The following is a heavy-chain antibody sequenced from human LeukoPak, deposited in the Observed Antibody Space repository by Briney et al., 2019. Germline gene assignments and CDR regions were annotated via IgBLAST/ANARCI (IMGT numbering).Heavy chain of an antibody. CDR2: ISGSGGST. CDR3: AKDPDIVVVVAAWYNWFDP. CDR1: GFTFSSYD. Sequence: GGSLRLSCAASGFTFSSYDMSWVRQAPGKGLEWVSAISGSGGSTYYADSVKGRFTISRDNSKNTLYLQMNSLRAEDTAVYYCAKDPDIVVVVAAWYNWFDPWGQGTLVTVSS. D-gene: IGHD2-15*01. V-gene: IGHV3-23*01. J-gene: IGHJ5*02.